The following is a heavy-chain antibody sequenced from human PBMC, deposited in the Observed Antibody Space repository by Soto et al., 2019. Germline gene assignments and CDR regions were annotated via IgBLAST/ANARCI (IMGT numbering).Heavy chain of an antibody. CDR3: AKDWDIVVVPAAIGAFDI. D-gene: IGHD2-2*02. V-gene: IGHV3-23*01. CDR1: GFTFSSYA. Sequence: GGSLRLSCAASGFTFSSYAMSWVRQAPGKGLEWVSAISGSGGSTYYADSVKGRFTISRDNSKNTLYLQMNSLRAEDTAVYYGAKDWDIVVVPAAIGAFDIWGQGTMVTVSS. CDR2: ISGSGGST. J-gene: IGHJ3*02.